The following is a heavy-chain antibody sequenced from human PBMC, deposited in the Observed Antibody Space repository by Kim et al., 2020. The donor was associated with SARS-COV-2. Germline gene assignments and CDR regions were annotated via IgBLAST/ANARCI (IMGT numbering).Heavy chain of an antibody. V-gene: IGHV4-4*07. CDR3: ARGTSYFASGALRGVDV. CDR1: GASISDYY. J-gene: IGHJ6*02. Sequence: SETLSLTCTVSGASISDYYWTWIRQPAGKGLEWIGRVFASGSTDYNPSLKSRVTLSIDTSKKHFSLRLSSVTAADTAVYFCARGTSYFASGALRGVDVWGQGTTVTVSS. D-gene: IGHD3-10*01. CDR2: VFASGST.